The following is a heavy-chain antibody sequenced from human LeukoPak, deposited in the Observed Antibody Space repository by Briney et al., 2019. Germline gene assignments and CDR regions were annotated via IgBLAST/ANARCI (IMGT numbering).Heavy chain of an antibody. CDR3: ARDLRRGWFDP. CDR1: GFTFSSYW. J-gene: IGHJ5*02. V-gene: IGHV3-21*01. CDR2: ISSSSSYI. Sequence: GGSLRLSCAASGFTFSSYWMNWVRQAPGKGLEWVSSISSSSSYIYYADSVKGRFTISRDNAKNSLYLQMNSLRAEDTAVYYCARDLRRGWFDPWGQGTLVTVSS.